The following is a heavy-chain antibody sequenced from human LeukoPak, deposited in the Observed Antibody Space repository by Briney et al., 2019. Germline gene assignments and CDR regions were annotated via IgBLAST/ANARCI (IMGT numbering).Heavy chain of an antibody. Sequence: PGGSLRLSCAASRFTFSSYSMNWVRQAPGKGLEWVSSISSSSSYIYYADSVKGRFTISRDNAKNSLYLQMNSLRAEDTAVYYCARAVVVAHFDPWGQGTLVTVSS. CDR1: RFTFSSYS. CDR2: ISSSSSYI. J-gene: IGHJ5*02. D-gene: IGHD2-21*01. CDR3: ARAVVVAHFDP. V-gene: IGHV3-21*01.